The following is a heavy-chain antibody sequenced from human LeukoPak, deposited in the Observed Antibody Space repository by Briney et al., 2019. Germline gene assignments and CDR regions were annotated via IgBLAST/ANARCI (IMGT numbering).Heavy chain of an antibody. Sequence: PGGSLRLSCAASGFTFNNYAMSWVRQAPGKGLEWVSAFSGSGSNTYYADSVKGRFTISRDNSKSTLYLQMNSLRAEDTAVYYCAKDIGWTIRGWFQFDYWGQGTLVTVSS. D-gene: IGHD6-19*01. CDR1: GFTFNNYA. CDR3: AKDIGWTIRGWFQFDY. V-gene: IGHV3-23*01. J-gene: IGHJ4*02. CDR2: FSGSGSNT.